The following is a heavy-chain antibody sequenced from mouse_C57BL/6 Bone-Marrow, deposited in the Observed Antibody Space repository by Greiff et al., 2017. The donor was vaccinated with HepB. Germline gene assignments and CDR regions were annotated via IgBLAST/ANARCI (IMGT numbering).Heavy chain of an antibody. J-gene: IGHJ2*01. Sequence: EVQLQQSGPVLVKPGASVKMSCKASGYTFPDYYMNWVKQSHGKSLEWIGVINPYNGGTSYNQKFKGKATLTVDKSSSTAYMELNSLTSEDSAVYYCARYTLRFDYWGQGTTLTVSS. V-gene: IGHV1-19*01. CDR1: GYTFPDYY. CDR2: INPYNGGT. CDR3: ARYTLRFDY.